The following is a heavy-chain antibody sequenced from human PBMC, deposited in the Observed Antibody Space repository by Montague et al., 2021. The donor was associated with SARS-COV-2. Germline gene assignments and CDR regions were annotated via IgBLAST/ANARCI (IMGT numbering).Heavy chain of an antibody. CDR2: SGST. Sequence: SGSTYYNPSLKSRVTISVDTSKNQFSRKLSSVTAADTDVYYCARVQGITMIVVVIGAFARWGQGRMVSVSS. J-gene: IGHJ3*02. D-gene: IGHD3-22*01. V-gene: IGHV4-31*02. CDR3: ARVQGITMIVVVIGAFAR.